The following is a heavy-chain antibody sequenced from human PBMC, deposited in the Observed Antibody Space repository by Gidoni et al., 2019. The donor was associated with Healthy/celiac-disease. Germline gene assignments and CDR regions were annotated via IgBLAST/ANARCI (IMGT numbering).Heavy chain of an antibody. CDR3: AKGESNYDILTGPFDY. CDR1: GFTFSSYA. V-gene: IGHV3-23*01. D-gene: IGHD3-9*01. Sequence: EVQLLESGGGLAQPGGSLRLSCAASGFTFSSYAMSWVRQAPGKGLEWVSAISGSGGSTYYADSVKGRFTISRDNSKNTLYLQMNSLRAEDTAVYYCAKGESNYDILTGPFDYWGQGTLVTVSS. J-gene: IGHJ4*02. CDR2: ISGSGGST.